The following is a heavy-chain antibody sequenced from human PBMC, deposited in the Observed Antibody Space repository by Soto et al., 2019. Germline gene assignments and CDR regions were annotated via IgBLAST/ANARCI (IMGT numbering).Heavy chain of an antibody. V-gene: IGHV4-39*01. D-gene: IGHD4-17*01. CDR2: IYYSGTT. CDR1: GGSISTSNYY. CDR3: VGTGTTDDY. J-gene: IGHJ4*02. Sequence: SETLSLTCTVSGGSISTSNYYWGWVRQPPGKGLDWIGNIYYSGTTYYNPSLKSRVTISVDTSKNQFSLISNSVTVADTAIYYCVGTGTTDDYWGRGTLVTVSS.